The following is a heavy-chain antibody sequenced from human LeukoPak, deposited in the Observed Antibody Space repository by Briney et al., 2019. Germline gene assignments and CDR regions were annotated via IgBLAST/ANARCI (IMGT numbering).Heavy chain of an antibody. CDR2: ISSSSSYI. V-gene: IGHV3-21*01. D-gene: IGHD5-24*01. CDR1: GFTFSSYS. Sequence: GGSLRLSCAASGFTFSSYSMNWVRQAPGKGLEWVSSISSSSSYIYYADSVKGRFTISRDNAKNSLYLQMNSLRAEDTAVYYCAKPDRWLDAWDAFDIWGQGTMVTVSS. CDR3: AKPDRWLDAWDAFDI. J-gene: IGHJ3*02.